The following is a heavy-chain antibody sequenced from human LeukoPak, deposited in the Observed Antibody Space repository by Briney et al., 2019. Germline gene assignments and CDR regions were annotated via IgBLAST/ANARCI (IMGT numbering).Heavy chain of an antibody. J-gene: IGHJ6*02. Sequence: GGSLRLSCAASGFTFSSYAMSWVRQAPGEGLEWVSAISGSGGSTYYADSVKGRFTISRDNSKNTLYLQMNSLRAEDTAVYYCAKETTVTSYYYYYYGMDVWGQGTTVTVSS. CDR2: ISGSGGST. D-gene: IGHD4-17*01. CDR3: AKETTVTSYYYYYYGMDV. V-gene: IGHV3-23*01. CDR1: GFTFSSYA.